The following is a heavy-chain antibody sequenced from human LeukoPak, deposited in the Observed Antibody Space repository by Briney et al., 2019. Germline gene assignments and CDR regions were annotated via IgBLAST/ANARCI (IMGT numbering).Heavy chain of an antibody. Sequence: SETLSLTCAVYGGSFSGYYWSWIRQPPGKGLEWIGEINHSGSTNYNPSLKSRVTISVDTSKNQFSLKLSSVTAADTAVYYCARGRMGITMVRGARDPVAYYYGMDVWGKGTTVTVSS. J-gene: IGHJ6*04. CDR3: ARGRMGITMVRGARDPVAYYYGMDV. D-gene: IGHD3-10*01. V-gene: IGHV4-34*01. CDR2: INHSGST. CDR1: GGSFSGYY.